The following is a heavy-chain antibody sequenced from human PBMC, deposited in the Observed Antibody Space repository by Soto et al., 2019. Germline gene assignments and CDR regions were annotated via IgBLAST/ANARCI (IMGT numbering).Heavy chain of an antibody. CDR1: GGSISSYY. CDR2: IYYSGST. V-gene: IGHV4-59*01. D-gene: IGHD3-3*01. CDR3: ARGQAFWTGYYRMPYYFDY. J-gene: IGHJ4*02. Sequence: SETLSLTCTVSGGSISSYYWSWIRQPPGKGLEWIGYIYYSGSTNYDPSLKSRVTISVDTPKNQFSLELTSVTAADTAVYYCARGQAFWTGYYRMPYYFDYWGQGTLVTVSS.